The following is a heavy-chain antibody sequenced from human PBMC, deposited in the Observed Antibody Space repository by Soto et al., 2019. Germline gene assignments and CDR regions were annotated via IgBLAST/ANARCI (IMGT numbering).Heavy chain of an antibody. D-gene: IGHD3-10*01. CDR2: ISGSGGST. V-gene: IGHV3-23*01. CDR1: GFTFSSYA. J-gene: IGHJ3*02. CDR3: AKDRQGGTMVRGVTAFDI. Sequence: PGGSLRLSCAASGFTFSSYAMSWVRQAPGKGLEWVSAISGSGGSTYYADSVKGRFTISRDNSKNTLYLQMNSLRAEDTAVYYCAKDRQGGTMVRGVTAFDIWGQGTMVTVSS.